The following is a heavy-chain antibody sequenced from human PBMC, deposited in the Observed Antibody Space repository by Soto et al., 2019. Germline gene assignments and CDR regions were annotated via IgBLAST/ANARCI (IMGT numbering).Heavy chain of an antibody. V-gene: IGHV4-31*03. D-gene: IGHD2-15*01. J-gene: IGHJ4*02. CDR1: GGSISSGGYY. Sequence: TLSLTCTVSGGSISSGGYYWSWIRQHPGKGLEWIGYIYYSGSTYYNPSLKSRVTISVDTSKNQFSLKLSSVTAADTAVYYCARDRVVVVAAKEGGYFDSWGQGTLVTVSS. CDR3: ARDRVVVVAAKEGGYFDS. CDR2: IYYSGST.